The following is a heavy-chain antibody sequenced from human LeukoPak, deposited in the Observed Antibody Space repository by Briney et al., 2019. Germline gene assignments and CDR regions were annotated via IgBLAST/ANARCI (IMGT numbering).Heavy chain of an antibody. CDR2: IFSGGGT. V-gene: IGHV3-53*01. J-gene: IGHJ3*02. CDR3: ARGGNDYGGRDGFDI. CDR1: AFSVSKNY. Sequence: GGSLRLSCAASAFSVSKNYMNWVRQAPGKGLEWVSLIFSGGGTHYADSVKGRFTISRDDAKNTLYLQMNSLRVEDTAVYYCARGGNDYGGRDGFDIWGQGTMVTVSS. D-gene: IGHD4-23*01.